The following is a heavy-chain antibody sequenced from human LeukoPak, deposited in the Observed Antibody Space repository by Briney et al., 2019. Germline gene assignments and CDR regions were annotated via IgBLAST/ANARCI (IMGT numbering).Heavy chain of an antibody. D-gene: IGHD2-2*01. CDR2: ISSSGSTI. J-gene: IGHJ4*02. V-gene: IGHV3-48*03. CDR3: ARDRGSVVVPAALDY. CDR1: GFTFSSYE. Sequence: GGSLRLSCAASGFTFSSYEMNWVRQAPGKGLEWVSYISSSGSTIYYADSVKGRFTISRDNAKNSLYLQMNSLRAEDTAVYYCARDRGSVVVPAALDYWGQRTLVTVSS.